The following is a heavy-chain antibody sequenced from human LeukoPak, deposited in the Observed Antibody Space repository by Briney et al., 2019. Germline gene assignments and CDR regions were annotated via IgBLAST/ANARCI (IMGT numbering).Heavy chain of an antibody. J-gene: IGHJ5*02. D-gene: IGHD6-19*01. Sequence: ASVKVSCKASGYTFTSYGISWVRQAPGQGLEWMGWISAYNGNTNYAQKPQGRVTMTTDTSTSTAYMELRSLRSDDTAVYYCARHYSSGWYLVSWFDPWGQGTLVTVSS. V-gene: IGHV1-18*01. CDR3: ARHYSSGWYLVSWFDP. CDR1: GYTFTSYG. CDR2: ISAYNGNT.